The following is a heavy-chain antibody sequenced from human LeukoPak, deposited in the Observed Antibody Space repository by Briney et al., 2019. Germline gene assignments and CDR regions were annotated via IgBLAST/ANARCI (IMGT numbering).Heavy chain of an antibody. D-gene: IGHD4-17*01. CDR2: IKQDGSEK. CDR3: ARDIMTTVTTVDY. V-gene: IGHV3-7*01. CDR1: GFTFSSYW. J-gene: IGHJ4*02. Sequence: GGSLRLSCAASGFTFSSYWMSWVRQAPGKGLEWVANIKQDGSEKYYVDSVKGRFTISRDNAKNSLYLQMNRLRAEDTAVYYGARDIMTTVTTVDYWGQGTLVTVSS.